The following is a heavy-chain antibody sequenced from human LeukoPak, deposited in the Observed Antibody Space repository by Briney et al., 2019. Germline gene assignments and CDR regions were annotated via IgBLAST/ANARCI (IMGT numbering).Heavy chain of an antibody. Sequence: GASVKVSCKASGGTFSSYAISWVRQAPGQGLEWMGRIIPILGIANYAQKFQGRVTITADKSTSTAYMELSSLRSEDTAVYYCARYYDSSGHDYWGQGTLVTVSS. CDR1: GGTFSSYA. V-gene: IGHV1-69*04. CDR3: ARYYDSSGHDY. J-gene: IGHJ4*02. D-gene: IGHD3-22*01. CDR2: IIPILGIA.